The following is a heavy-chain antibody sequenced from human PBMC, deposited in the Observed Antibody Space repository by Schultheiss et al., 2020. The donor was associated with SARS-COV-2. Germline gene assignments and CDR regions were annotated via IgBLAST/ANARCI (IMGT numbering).Heavy chain of an antibody. CDR1: GGSFSGYY. Sequence: GSLRLSCAVYGGSFSGYYWSWIRQPPGKGLEWIGEINHTGGTNYNPSLKSRVTISIDTSKGQFSLNLHSVTAADTAVYYCARSSGYGDPLVDYWGQGTLVTVSS. V-gene: IGHV4-34*01. CDR2: INHTGGT. CDR3: ARSSGYGDPLVDY. J-gene: IGHJ4*02. D-gene: IGHD4-17*01.